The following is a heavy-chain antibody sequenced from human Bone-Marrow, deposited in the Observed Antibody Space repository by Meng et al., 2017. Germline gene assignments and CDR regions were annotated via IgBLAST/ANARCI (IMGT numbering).Heavy chain of an antibody. Sequence: GESLKISCAASGFTFSSYEMNWVRQAPGKGLEWVSYITTSGSTIYYADSVEGRVTISRDNAKNSLYLQMNSLRAEDTAVYYCVRGGRDGYNYFSYWGQGTLVTVSS. CDR3: VRGGRDGYNYFSY. V-gene: IGHV3-48*03. CDR2: ITTSGSTI. D-gene: IGHD5-24*01. CDR1: GFTFSSYE. J-gene: IGHJ4*02.